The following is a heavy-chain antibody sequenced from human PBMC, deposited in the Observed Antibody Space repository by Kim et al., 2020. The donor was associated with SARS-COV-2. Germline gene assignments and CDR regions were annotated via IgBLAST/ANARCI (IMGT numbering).Heavy chain of an antibody. D-gene: IGHD6-19*01. CDR2: ISYDGSNK. V-gene: IGHV3-30-3*01. J-gene: IGHJ3*02. Sequence: GGSLRLSCAASGFTFSSYAMHWVRQAPGKGLEWVAVISYDGSNKYYADSVKGRFTISRDNSKNTLYLQMNSLRAEDTAVYYCARELPAPSGWYGEGAFDIWGQGTMVTVSS. CDR3: ARELPAPSGWYGEGAFDI. CDR1: GFTFSSYA.